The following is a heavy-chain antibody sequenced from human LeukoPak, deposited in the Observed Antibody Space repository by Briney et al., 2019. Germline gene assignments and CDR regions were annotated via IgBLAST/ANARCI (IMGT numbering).Heavy chain of an antibody. CDR1: GFTFSTYG. V-gene: IGHV3-30*02. CDR2: IRYVGINK. J-gene: IGHJ3*02. CDR3: AKEGDYYGSGSHRDASDI. D-gene: IGHD3-10*01. Sequence: TGGSLRLSCAASGFTFSTYGMHWVRQAPGKGLEWVSFIRYVGINKYYADSVKGRFTISRDNSKNTLYLQMNSLRPEDTALYYCAKEGDYYGSGSHRDASDIWGQGTMVTVSS.